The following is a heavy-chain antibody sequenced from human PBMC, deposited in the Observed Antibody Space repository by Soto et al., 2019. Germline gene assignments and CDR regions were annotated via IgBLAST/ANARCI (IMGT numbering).Heavy chain of an antibody. D-gene: IGHD3-9*01. CDR1: GFTFSSYA. Sequence: GGSLRLSCAASGFTFSSYAMSWVRQAPGKGLEWVSAISGSGGSTYYADSVKGRFTISRDNSKNTLYLQMNSLRAEDTAVYYCAKDASDILTGYYKSGAFDIWGQGTMVTVSS. V-gene: IGHV3-23*01. CDR2: ISGSGGST. CDR3: AKDASDILTGYYKSGAFDI. J-gene: IGHJ3*02.